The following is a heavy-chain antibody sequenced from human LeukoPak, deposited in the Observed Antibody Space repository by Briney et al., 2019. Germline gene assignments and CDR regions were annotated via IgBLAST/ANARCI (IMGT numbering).Heavy chain of an antibody. CDR2: ISSSSSTI. CDR3: ARGYCSGGSCSNFDY. V-gene: IGHV3-48*01. D-gene: IGHD2-15*01. J-gene: IGHJ4*02. CDR1: GFTFSSYG. Sequence: PGGSLRLSCAASGFTFSSYGMHWVRQAPGKGLEWVSYISSSSSTIYYADSVKGRFTISRDNAKNSLYLQMNSLRAEDTAVYYCARGYCSGGSCSNFDYWGQGTLVTVSS.